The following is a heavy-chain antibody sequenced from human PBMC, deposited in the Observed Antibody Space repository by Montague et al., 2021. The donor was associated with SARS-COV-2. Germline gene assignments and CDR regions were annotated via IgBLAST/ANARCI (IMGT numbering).Heavy chain of an antibody. V-gene: IGHV2-5*02. CDR3: ARMRYYHYMDV. CDR1: GFSLSTSGVG. CDR2: IYWDDDK. Sequence: PALVKPTQTLTLTCTFSGFSLSTSGVGVGWIRQPPGKALEWLALIYWDDDKRYSPSLKSRLTITKDTSKNQVVLTMTNMDPVDTATYYCARMRYYHYMDVWGKGTTVTVSS. J-gene: IGHJ6*03.